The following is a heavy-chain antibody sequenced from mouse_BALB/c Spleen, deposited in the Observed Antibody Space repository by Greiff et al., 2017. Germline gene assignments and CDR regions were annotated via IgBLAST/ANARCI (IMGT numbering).Heavy chain of an antibody. Sequence: QVQLQQSGPGLVAPSQSLSITCTVSGFSLTGYGVNWVRQPPGKGLEWLGMIWGDGSTDYNSALKSRLSISKDNSKSQVFLKMNSLQTDDTARYYCARSYDYDEAWFAYWGQGTLVTVSA. CDR3: ARSYDYDEAWFAY. CDR2: IWGDGST. D-gene: IGHD2-4*01. V-gene: IGHV2-6-7*01. J-gene: IGHJ3*01. CDR1: GFSLTGYG.